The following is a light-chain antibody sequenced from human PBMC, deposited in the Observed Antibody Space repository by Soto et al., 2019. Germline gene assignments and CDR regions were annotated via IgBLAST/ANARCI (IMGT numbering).Light chain of an antibody. CDR1: QSVSSSY. J-gene: IGKJ2*01. CDR2: GAS. CDR3: HQYGSSPHT. V-gene: IGKV3-20*01. Sequence: EIVLTQSPGTLSLSPGERATLSCRASQSVSSSYLAWYQQKPGQAPRLLIYGASSRATGIPDRFSGSGSGIGFTLTISRLEPEDFAVDYLHQYGSSPHTVGQGTKLEIK.